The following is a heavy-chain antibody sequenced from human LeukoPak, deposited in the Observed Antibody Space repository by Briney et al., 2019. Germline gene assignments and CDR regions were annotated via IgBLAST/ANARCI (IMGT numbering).Heavy chain of an antibody. CDR1: GFTFSTYT. CDR3: ARKSSGHYPFDC. V-gene: IGHV3-23*01. Sequence: GGSLRLSCAASGFTFSTYTMSWVRQRPGKGLEWVSTISASGDITQYADSVKGRFTISRDNSESTLFLQMTSLRAEDTAVYYCARKSSGHYPFDCWGQGTLVTVSS. D-gene: IGHD3-22*01. J-gene: IGHJ4*02. CDR2: ISASGDIT.